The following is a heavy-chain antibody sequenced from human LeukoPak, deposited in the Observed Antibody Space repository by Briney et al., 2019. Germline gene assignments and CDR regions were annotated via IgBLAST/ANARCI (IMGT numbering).Heavy chain of an antibody. D-gene: IGHD6-19*01. CDR3: ARDRYSSGWFGY. V-gene: IGHV3-74*01. CDR2: INSDGRST. Sequence: PGGSLRLSCAASGFTFSNSGMHWVRQAPGKGLVWVSRINSDGRSTVYADSVKGRFTISRDNAKNTLYLQMNSLRDEDTAVYYCARDRYSSGWFGYWGQGTLVTVSS. CDR1: GFTFSNSG. J-gene: IGHJ4*02.